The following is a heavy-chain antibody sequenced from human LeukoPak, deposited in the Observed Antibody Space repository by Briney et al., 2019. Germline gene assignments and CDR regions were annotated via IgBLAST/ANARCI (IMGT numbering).Heavy chain of an antibody. J-gene: IGHJ4*02. CDR2: ISPDSRDT. Sequence: PGGSLRLSCAVSGITFSDQYMNWLRQAPGKGLEWVSYISPDSRDTNYIDSVKGRFIISRGNARNSLFLQMNSLRAEDTAVYYCARTARLLGHWGQGTLVTVSS. CDR1: GITFSDQY. V-gene: IGHV3-11*06. D-gene: IGHD2-15*01. CDR3: ARTARLLGH.